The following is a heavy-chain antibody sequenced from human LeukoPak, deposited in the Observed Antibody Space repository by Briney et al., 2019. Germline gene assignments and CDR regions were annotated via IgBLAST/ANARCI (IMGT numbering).Heavy chain of an antibody. D-gene: IGHD5-24*01. CDR1: EFTVSRNY. CDR2: IFSNGDT. J-gene: IGHJ4*02. V-gene: IGHV3-53*01. CDR3: TRDQMNY. Sequence: GGSLRLSCTASEFTVSRNYMLWVRQAPGKGLEWVSLIFSNGDTHYADSVKGRFTISRDTSKNTVSLQMNSLRVKDTAMYYCTRDQMNYWGQGTLVTVSS.